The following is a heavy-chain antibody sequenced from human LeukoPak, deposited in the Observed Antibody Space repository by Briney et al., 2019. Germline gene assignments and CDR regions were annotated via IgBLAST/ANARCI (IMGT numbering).Heavy chain of an antibody. CDR3: ARDVSGGGFDY. CDR2: ISSSSSYI. V-gene: IGHV3-21*01. CDR1: GFTFSSYS. J-gene: IGHJ4*02. Sequence: TGGSLRLSCAASGFTFSSYSMNWVRQAPGKGLEWVSSISSSSSYIYYADSVKGRFTISRDNAKNSLYLQMNSPRAEDTAVYYCARDVSGGGFDYWGQGTLVTVSS. D-gene: IGHD1-14*01.